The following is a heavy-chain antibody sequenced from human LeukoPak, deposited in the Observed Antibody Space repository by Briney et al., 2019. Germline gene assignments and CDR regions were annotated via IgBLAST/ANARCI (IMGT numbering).Heavy chain of an antibody. J-gene: IGHJ4*02. CDR3: ARREGWGINLTDY. Sequence: GESLKIPCKAPGYTFTIYCIAWVRQMPGKGLEWMGIIYPVDSETKYTPPLQGQVTTSADKSISTAYLQLSSRKASDAAMYYCARREGWGINLTDYWGQGTLVTVS. D-gene: IGHD3-10*01. CDR1: GYTFTIYC. V-gene: IGHV5-51*01. CDR2: IYPVDSET.